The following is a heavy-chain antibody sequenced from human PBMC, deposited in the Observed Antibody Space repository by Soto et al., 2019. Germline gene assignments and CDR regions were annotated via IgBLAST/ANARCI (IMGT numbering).Heavy chain of an antibody. CDR1: GGSITSYY. D-gene: IGHD6-19*01. V-gene: IGHV4-4*07. CDR2: IQSSGNT. Sequence: SETLSLTCDVSGGSITSYYWNWVRQPAGRGLEWIGRIQSSGNTNYNPSLNSRVTMSIDPSKNQFSLKLSSVTAADSAVYYCARGFIAVAGRYYYAMDVWGQGATVTVSS. CDR3: ARGFIAVAGRYYYAMDV. J-gene: IGHJ6*02.